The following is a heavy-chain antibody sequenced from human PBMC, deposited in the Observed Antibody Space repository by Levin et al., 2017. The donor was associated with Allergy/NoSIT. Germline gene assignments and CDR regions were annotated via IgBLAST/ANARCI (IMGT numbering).Heavy chain of an antibody. CDR1: GFTFGDYA. CDR3: TRDIAARHWFDP. Sequence: GESLKISCTASGFTFGDYAMSWFRQAPGKGLEWVAFLRSIRHGGTSEYAASVKGRFIISRDDSKSIAYLQMNSLKIEDTAVYYCTRDIAARHWFDPWGQGTQVTVSS. CDR2: LRSIRHGGTS. V-gene: IGHV3-49*03. D-gene: IGHD6-6*01. J-gene: IGHJ5*02.